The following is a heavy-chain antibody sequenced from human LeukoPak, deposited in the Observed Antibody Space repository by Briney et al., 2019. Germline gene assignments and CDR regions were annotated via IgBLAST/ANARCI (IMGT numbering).Heavy chain of an antibody. CDR1: GGSISSYY. CDR2: INHSGST. Sequence: PSETLSLTCTVSGGSISSYYWSWIRQPAGKGLEWIGEINHSGSTNYNPSLKSRVTISVDTSKNQFSLKLSSVTAADTAVYYCARIPYSSGWYSAVDYWGQGTLVTVSS. D-gene: IGHD6-19*01. V-gene: IGHV4-34*01. CDR3: ARIPYSSGWYSAVDY. J-gene: IGHJ4*02.